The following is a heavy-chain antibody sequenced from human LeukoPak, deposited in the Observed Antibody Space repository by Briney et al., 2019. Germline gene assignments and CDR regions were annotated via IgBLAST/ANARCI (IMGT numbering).Heavy chain of an antibody. V-gene: IGHV4-38-2*01. D-gene: IGHD3-22*01. CDR1: GYSISSGYC. CDR3: ARQDRTLYYDSSGLYFDY. J-gene: IGHJ4*02. CDR2: IFHGGNT. Sequence: SETLSLTCAVSGYSISSGYCWGWIRQPPGKGLEWIGSIFHGGNTYYSPSLKSRVTISMDTSMNQFSLKVTSVTAADTAVYYCARQDRTLYYDSSGLYFDYWGQGTLVAVSS.